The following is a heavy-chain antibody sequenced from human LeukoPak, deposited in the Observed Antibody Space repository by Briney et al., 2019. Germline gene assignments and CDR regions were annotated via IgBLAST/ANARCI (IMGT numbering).Heavy chain of an antibody. Sequence: PGGSLRLSCAASGFTFDDYAMHWVRQAPGKGLEWVSGISWNSGSIGYADSVKGRFTISRDNAKNSLYLQMDSLRAEDTAVYYCARAHYDILTGYFFDYWGQGTLVTVSS. D-gene: IGHD3-9*01. CDR1: GFTFDDYA. V-gene: IGHV3-9*01. CDR3: ARAHYDILTGYFFDY. J-gene: IGHJ4*02. CDR2: ISWNSGSI.